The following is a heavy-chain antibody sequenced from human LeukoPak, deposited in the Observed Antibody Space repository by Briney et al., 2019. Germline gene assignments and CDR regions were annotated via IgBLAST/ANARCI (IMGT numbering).Heavy chain of an antibody. Sequence: GGSLRLSCAASGFTFSSYAMSWVRQAPGKGLEWVSAIRGSGGSTYYADSVKGRFTISRDNSKNTLYLQMNSLRAEDTAVYYCAKDRRVVVINTIDYWGQGTLVTVSS. CDR2: IRGSGGST. CDR3: AKDRRVVVINTIDY. CDR1: GFTFSSYA. J-gene: IGHJ4*02. D-gene: IGHD3-22*01. V-gene: IGHV3-23*01.